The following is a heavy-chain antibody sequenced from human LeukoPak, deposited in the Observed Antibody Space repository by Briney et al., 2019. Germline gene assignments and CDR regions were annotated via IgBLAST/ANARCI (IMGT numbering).Heavy chain of an antibody. Sequence: ASVKVSCKASGYTFTSYDINWVRQATGQGLEWMGWMNPNSGNTGYAQKFQGKVTMTRNTSISTAYMELSSLRSEDTAVYYCARYGEVVAANDYYYGMDVWGQGTTVTVSS. J-gene: IGHJ6*02. CDR2: MNPNSGNT. V-gene: IGHV1-8*01. CDR1: GYTFTSYD. CDR3: ARYGEVVAANDYYYGMDV. D-gene: IGHD2-15*01.